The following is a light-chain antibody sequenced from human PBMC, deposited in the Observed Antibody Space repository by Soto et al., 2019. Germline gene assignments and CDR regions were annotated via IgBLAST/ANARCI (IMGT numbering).Light chain of an antibody. V-gene: IGLV1-40*01. CDR1: SSNIGSDY. CDR3: QSYDSGLSGWV. J-gene: IGLJ3*02. Sequence: QSVLTQPPSASGTPGQRVTISCSGSSSNIGSDYVYWYQQLPGTAPKLLIYGYTHRPSGVPDRFSGSKSGTSASLAITGLQAEDEADYYCQSYDSGLSGWVFGGGTKVTVL. CDR2: GYT.